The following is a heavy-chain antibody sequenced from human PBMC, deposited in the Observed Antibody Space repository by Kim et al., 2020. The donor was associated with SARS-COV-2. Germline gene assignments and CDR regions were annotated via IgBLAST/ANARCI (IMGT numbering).Heavy chain of an antibody. CDR2: IYYSGST. Sequence: SETLSLTCTVSGGSISSYYWSWIRQPPGKGLEWIGYIYYSGSTNYNPSLKSRVTISVDTSKNQFSLKLSSVTAADTAVYYCARHRPSIAVDVVSFDYWGQGTLVTVSS. D-gene: IGHD6-19*01. CDR3: ARHRPSIAVDVVSFDY. CDR1: GGSISSYY. V-gene: IGHV4-59*08. J-gene: IGHJ4*02.